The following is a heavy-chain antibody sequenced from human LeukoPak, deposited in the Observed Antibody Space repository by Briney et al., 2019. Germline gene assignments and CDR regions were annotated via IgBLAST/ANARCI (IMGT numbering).Heavy chain of an antibody. CDR3: ARDLGWFGEVPYYFDY. D-gene: IGHD3-10*01. CDR1: GGSISSYY. V-gene: IGHV4-4*07. CDR2: IYTSGST. Sequence: SETLSLTCTVSGGSISSYYWSWIRQPAGKGLEWIGRIYTSGSTNYNPSLKSRVTMSVDTSKNQFCLKLSSVTAADTAVYYCARDLGWFGEVPYYFDYWGQGTLVTVSS. J-gene: IGHJ4*02.